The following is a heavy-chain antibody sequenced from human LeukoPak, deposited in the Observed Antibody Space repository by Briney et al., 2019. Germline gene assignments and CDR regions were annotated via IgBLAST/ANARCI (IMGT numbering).Heavy chain of an antibody. D-gene: IGHD3-10*01. CDR2: IYYRGNT. Sequence: SETLSLTCTVSGGSISSSIYYWGWIRQPPGKGLEWIGTIYYRGNTHYNPSLKSRVTISVDTSKNQFSLKLSSVTAADTAVYYCASPPSGPAFLPTYFDYWGQGTLVTVSS. CDR3: ASPPSGPAFLPTYFDY. V-gene: IGHV4-39*01. CDR1: GGSISSSIYY. J-gene: IGHJ4*02.